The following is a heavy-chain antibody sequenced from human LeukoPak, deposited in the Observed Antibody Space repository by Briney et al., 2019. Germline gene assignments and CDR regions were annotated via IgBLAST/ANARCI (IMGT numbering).Heavy chain of an antibody. CDR3: AKGAPWAAAGEVGAY. V-gene: IGHV3-30*02. Sequence: GGSLRLSCAASGFTFSSYGMHWVRQAPGKGLEWVAFIRYDGSNKYYADSVKGRFTISRDNSKNTLYLQMSSLRAEDTALYYCAKGAPWAAAGEVGAYWGQGTLVTVSS. D-gene: IGHD6-13*01. J-gene: IGHJ4*02. CDR2: IRYDGSNK. CDR1: GFTFSSYG.